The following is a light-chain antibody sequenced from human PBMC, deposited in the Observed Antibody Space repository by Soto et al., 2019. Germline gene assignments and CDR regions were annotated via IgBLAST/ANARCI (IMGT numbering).Light chain of an antibody. CDR2: EVS. J-gene: IGLJ1*01. V-gene: IGLV2-14*01. CDR3: SSYTSSSTVYV. Sequence: QSALTQPASVSGCPGQSITISCTGTSSDIGGYNYVSWYQQHPGKAPKLMIYEVSNRPSGVSNRFSGSKSDNTASLTISGLQAEDEADYYCSSYTSSSTVYVFGAGTKVTVL. CDR1: SSDIGGYNY.